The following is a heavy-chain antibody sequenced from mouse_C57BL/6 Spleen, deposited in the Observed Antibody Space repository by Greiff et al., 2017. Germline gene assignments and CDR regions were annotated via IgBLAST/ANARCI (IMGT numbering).Heavy chain of an antibody. Sequence: VQLKQSGAELVKPGASVKLSCTASGFNINDYDMHWVKQRTEQGLEWIGRIDPEAGGTEYAPKFQGKATITADTSSNTAYLQLSSLTSEDTAVYYCTSPWGIYVEFADWGTGTLVTVSA. V-gene: IGHV14-2*01. D-gene: IGHD1-1*01. CDR2: IDPEAGGT. CDR1: GFNINDYD. CDR3: TSPWGIYVEFAD. J-gene: IGHJ3*01.